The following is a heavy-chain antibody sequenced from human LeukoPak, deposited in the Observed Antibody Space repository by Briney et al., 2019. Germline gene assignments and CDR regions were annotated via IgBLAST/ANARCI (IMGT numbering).Heavy chain of an antibody. D-gene: IGHD3-10*01. Sequence: SETLSLTCTVSGGSISSYYWSWIRQPPGKGLEWIGYINYYGGTKYNASLKSRVIISLDTSKNQVSLKVTSVTAADTAVYYRARDRGGPGRFDPWGQGTLVTVSS. CDR3: ARDRGGPGRFDP. V-gene: IGHV4-59*01. J-gene: IGHJ5*02. CDR2: INYYGGT. CDR1: GGSISSYY.